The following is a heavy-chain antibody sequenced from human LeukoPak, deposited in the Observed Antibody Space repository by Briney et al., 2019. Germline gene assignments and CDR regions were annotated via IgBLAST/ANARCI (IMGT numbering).Heavy chain of an antibody. V-gene: IGHV2-5*02. CDR3: AHSLPWFGELLYRRPYFDY. CDR1: GFSLSTSGVG. D-gene: IGHD3-10*01. Sequence: ESGPTLVNPTQTLTLTCTFSGFSLSTSGVGVGWIRQPPGKALEWLALIYWDGDKRYSPSLKSRLTITKDTSKNQVVLTMTNMDPVDTATYYCAHSLPWFGELLYRRPYFDYWGQGTLVTVSS. J-gene: IGHJ4*02. CDR2: IYWDGDK.